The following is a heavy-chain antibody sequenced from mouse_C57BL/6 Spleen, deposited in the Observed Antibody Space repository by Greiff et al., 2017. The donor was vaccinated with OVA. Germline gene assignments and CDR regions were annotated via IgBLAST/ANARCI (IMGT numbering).Heavy chain of an antibody. CDR1: GYTFTDYY. V-gene: IGHV1-19*01. J-gene: IGHJ4*01. Sequence: EVQLQQSGPVLVKPGASVKMSCKASGYTFTDYYMNWVKQSHGKSLEWIGVINPYNGGTSYNQKFKGKATLTVDKSSSTAYMELNSLTSEDSAVYYCARNGNYYYYAMDYWGQGTSVTVSS. CDR2: INPYNGGT. CDR3: ARNGNYYYYAMDY. D-gene: IGHD2-1*01.